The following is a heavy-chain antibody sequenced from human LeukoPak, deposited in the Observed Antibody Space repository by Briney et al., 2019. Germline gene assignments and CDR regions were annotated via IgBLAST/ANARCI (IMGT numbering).Heavy chain of an antibody. CDR2: ISHDGSNT. CDR3: AKDADTATIIYWYFDL. Sequence: GRSLRLSCTASGFTLSSFGMHWVRQAPGKGLEWVAVISHDGSNTYYADSVKGRFTISRDNSKNTLYLQLNSLRTEDTAVYYCAKDADTATIIYWYFDLWGRGTLVTVSS. D-gene: IGHD5-18*01. V-gene: IGHV3-30*18. J-gene: IGHJ2*01. CDR1: GFTLSSFG.